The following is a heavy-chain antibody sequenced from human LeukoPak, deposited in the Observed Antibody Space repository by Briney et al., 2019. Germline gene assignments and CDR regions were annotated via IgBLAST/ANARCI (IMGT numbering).Heavy chain of an antibody. V-gene: IGHV4-39*01. CDR3: ASHPYSSGWYVDY. J-gene: IGHJ4*02. D-gene: IGHD6-19*01. CDR2: IYYSGST. CDR1: GGSISSRSYY. Sequence: SETLSLTCTVSGGSISSRSYYWGWIRQPPGKGLEWIANIYYSGSTYYNPSLKSRVTISVDTSKNQFSLKVNPVTAADTAVYYCASHPYSSGWYVDYWGQGTLVTVSS.